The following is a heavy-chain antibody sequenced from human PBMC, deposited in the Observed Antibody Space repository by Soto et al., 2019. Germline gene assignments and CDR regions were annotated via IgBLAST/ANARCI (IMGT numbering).Heavy chain of an antibody. V-gene: IGHV6-1*01. CDR1: GDSVSSNSAA. Sequence: SPTLSLTCAISGDSVSSNSAAWNWIRQSPSRGLEWLGRTYYRSKWYNDYAVSVKSRITINPDTSKNQFSLQLNSVTPEDTAVYYCARDTGGIVGATTWFDPWGQGTLVTVSS. D-gene: IGHD1-26*01. CDR2: TYYRSKWYN. CDR3: ARDTGGIVGATTWFDP. J-gene: IGHJ5*02.